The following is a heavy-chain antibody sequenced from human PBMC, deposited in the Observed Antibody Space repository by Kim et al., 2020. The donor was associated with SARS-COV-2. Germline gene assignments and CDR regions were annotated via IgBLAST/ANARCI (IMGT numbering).Heavy chain of an antibody. V-gene: IGHV3-23*01. J-gene: IGHJ4*02. D-gene: IGHD2-2*01. Sequence: KGRFTISRDNSKNTLYLQMNSLRAEDTAVYYCAKDPERDIVVVPAANFDYWGQGTLVTVSS. CDR3: AKDPERDIVVVPAANFDY.